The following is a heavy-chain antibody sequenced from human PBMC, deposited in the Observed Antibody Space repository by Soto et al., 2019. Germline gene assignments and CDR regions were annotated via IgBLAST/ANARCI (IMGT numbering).Heavy chain of an antibody. CDR3: ARDFYGGYTYGPGDY. Sequence: PGGSLRLSCAASGFTFSRYGLHWVRQAPGKGLEWLAVISYDESNKKYADSVKGRFTISRDNSKNTLYLQMNSMRAEDTAVYYCARDFYGGYTYGPGDYWGQGALVTVSS. CDR1: GFTFSRYG. V-gene: IGHV3-30*03. J-gene: IGHJ4*02. D-gene: IGHD5-18*01. CDR2: ISYDESNK.